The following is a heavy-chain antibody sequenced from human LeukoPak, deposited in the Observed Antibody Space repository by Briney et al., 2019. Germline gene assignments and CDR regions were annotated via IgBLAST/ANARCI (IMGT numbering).Heavy chain of an antibody. V-gene: IGHV3-23*01. CDR2: ISASGGTT. CDR1: GSTFTNYA. D-gene: IGHD6-13*01. CDR3: AKDLLPGYSSSLGAFDI. J-gene: IGHJ3*02. Sequence: GGSLRLSCAASGSTFTNYAMSWVRQAPGKGLEWVSVISASGGTTYSADSVKGRFTVSRDKSKNTLYLQMNSLRAEDTAVYYCAKDLLPGYSSSLGAFDIWGQGTMVTVSS.